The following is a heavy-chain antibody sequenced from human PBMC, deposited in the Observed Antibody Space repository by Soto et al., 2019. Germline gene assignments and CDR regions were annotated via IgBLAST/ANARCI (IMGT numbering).Heavy chain of an antibody. J-gene: IGHJ6*04. V-gene: IGHV5-51*01. CDR2: IYPGDSDT. CDR3: ARGNKVYVFGTPSYSSYGRDV. CDR1: GYSFTSYW. Sequence: GESLKISCKGSGYSFTSYWIGWVRQMPGKGLEWMGIIYPGDSDTRYSPSFQGQVTISADKSISTAYLQWSSLKASDTAMYYCARGNKVYVFGTPSYSSYGRDVGGKGPRVTVPS. D-gene: IGHD3-3*01.